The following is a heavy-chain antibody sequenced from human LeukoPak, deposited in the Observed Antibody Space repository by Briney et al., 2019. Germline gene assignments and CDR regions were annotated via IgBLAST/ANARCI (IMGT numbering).Heavy chain of an antibody. Sequence: SVKVSCKASGGTFSSYGISWVRQAPGQGLEWMGGIIPIFGTANYAPKFQGRVTITADESTSTAYMELSSLRSEDTAVYYCARRMVATSYFYGMDVWGQGTTVTVSS. V-gene: IGHV1-69*13. CDR1: GGTFSSYG. CDR3: ARRMVATSYFYGMDV. CDR2: IIPIFGTA. J-gene: IGHJ6*02. D-gene: IGHD5-12*01.